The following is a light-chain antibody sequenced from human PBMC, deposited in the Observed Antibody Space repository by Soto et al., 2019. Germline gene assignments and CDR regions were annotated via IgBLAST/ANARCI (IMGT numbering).Light chain of an antibody. Sequence: EIVLTQSPGTLFLSPGERATLSCRASQSVNSIYLAWYQQKPGQAPRLLIHGSSNRATGTSERFSGGGSGTDFTLTICRLEPEDSAVYYCQQFGGSPLYTFGQGTKLEIK. V-gene: IGKV3-20*01. J-gene: IGKJ2*01. CDR3: QQFGGSPLYT. CDR2: GSS. CDR1: QSVNSIY.